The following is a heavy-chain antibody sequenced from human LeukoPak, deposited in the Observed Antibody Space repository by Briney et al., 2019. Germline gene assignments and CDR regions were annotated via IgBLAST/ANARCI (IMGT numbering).Heavy chain of an antibody. J-gene: IGHJ4*02. CDR3: ARDGYSYNDYGGIDY. D-gene: IGHD5-12*01. Sequence: GGSLRLSCAASGFTFSSYAMHWVRQAPGKGLEWVAIISSDGTNKYYADSVKGRFTISRDNSKNTLYVQMHSPRPEDTAVYYCARDGYSYNDYGGIDYWGQGTLVTVSS. CDR2: ISSDGTNK. V-gene: IGHV3-30*04. CDR1: GFTFSSYA.